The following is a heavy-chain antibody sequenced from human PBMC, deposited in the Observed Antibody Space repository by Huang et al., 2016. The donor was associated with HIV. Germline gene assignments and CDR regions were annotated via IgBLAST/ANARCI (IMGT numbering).Heavy chain of an antibody. CDR3: ARDSQQWLVEDY. Sequence: EVQLVESGGGLVQPGGSLRLSCAASGFTFSSYWMHWVRQAPGKGLVWVSRINSDGRRTSYADAVKGRFTISRDNAKNTLYLQMNSLRAEDTAVYYCARDSQQWLVEDYWGQGTLVTVSS. D-gene: IGHD6-19*01. CDR2: INSDGRRT. V-gene: IGHV3-74*01. J-gene: IGHJ4*02. CDR1: GFTFSSYW.